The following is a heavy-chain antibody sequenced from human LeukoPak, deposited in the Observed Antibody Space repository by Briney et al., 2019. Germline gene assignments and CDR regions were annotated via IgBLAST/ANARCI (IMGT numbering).Heavy chain of an antibody. Sequence: ASVKVSCKASGYTFTSYHMHWVRQAPGQGHEWMGIINPSGGSTSYAQKFQGRVTMTRDTSTSTVYMELSSLRSEDTAVYYCARVDIAVDLYFDYWGQGTLVTVSS. CDR1: GYTFTSYH. V-gene: IGHV1-46*01. CDR3: ARVDIAVDLYFDY. D-gene: IGHD6-19*01. J-gene: IGHJ4*02. CDR2: INPSGGST.